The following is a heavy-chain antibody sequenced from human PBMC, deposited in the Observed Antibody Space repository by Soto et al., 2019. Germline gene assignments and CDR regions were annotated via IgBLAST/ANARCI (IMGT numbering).Heavy chain of an antibody. CDR2: IIPIFGTA. V-gene: IGHV1-69*01. CDR3: AREGGDYGDYVRYYYYGMDV. CDR1: GGTFSSYA. D-gene: IGHD4-17*01. Sequence: QVQLVQSGAEVKKPGSSVKVSCKASGGTFSSYAISWVRQAPGQGLEWMGGIIPIFGTANYAQKFQGRVTITEDESTSTAYMELSSLRSEDTAVYYCAREGGDYGDYVRYYYYGMDVWGQGTTVTVSS. J-gene: IGHJ6*02.